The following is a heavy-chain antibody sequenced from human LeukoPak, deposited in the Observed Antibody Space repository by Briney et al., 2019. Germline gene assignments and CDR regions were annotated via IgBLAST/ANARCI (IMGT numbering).Heavy chain of an antibody. CDR1: GFTFSSYS. Sequence: GGSLRLSCAASGFTFSSYSMSWVRQAPGKGLEWVSAISGSGGSTYYADSVKGRFTISTDNSKNTLYLQMNSLRAEATAVSCCAKVLGYYYASNPPDYWGQGTLVTVSS. CDR2: ISGSGGST. D-gene: IGHD3-22*01. J-gene: IGHJ4*02. V-gene: IGHV3-23*01. CDR3: AKVLGYYYASNPPDY.